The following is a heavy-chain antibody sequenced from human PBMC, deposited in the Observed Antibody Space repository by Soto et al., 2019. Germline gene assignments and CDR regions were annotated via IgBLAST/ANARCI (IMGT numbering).Heavy chain of an antibody. J-gene: IGHJ5*02. D-gene: IGHD3-3*01. CDR3: ARSRSITIFGVVTSNWFDP. Sequence: SETLSLTCTVSGGSISSGGYYWSWIRQHPGKGLEWIGYIYYSGSTYYNPSLKSRVTISVDTSKNQFSLKLSSVTAADMAVYYCARSRSITIFGVVTSNWFDPWGQGTLVTVSS. CDR1: GGSISSGGYY. CDR2: IYYSGST. V-gene: IGHV4-31*03.